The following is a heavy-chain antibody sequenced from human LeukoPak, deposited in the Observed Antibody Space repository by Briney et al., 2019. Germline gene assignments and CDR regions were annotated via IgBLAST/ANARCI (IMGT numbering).Heavy chain of an antibody. V-gene: IGHV3-74*03. D-gene: IGHD5-24*01. CDR1: GFALSTYW. J-gene: IGHJ4*02. CDR2: IDSDGSST. CDR3: ARDKAHGLDH. Sequence: PGGSLRLSCAASGFALSTYWMHWVRQAPGKGLVWVSHIDSDGSSTTYADSVKGRFTISRDNAKNTLYLQMNSLRPEDTAVYFCARDKAHGLDHWGQGSLVTVSS.